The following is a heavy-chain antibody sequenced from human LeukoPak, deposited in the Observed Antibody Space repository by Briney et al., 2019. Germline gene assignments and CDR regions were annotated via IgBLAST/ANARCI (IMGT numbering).Heavy chain of an antibody. CDR3: ARDKVDTAMVRTYYMDV. CDR2: INPNSGGT. Sequence: ASVKVSCKASGYTFTGYYMHWVRQAPGQGLEWMGWINPNSGGTNYAQKFQGWVTMTRDTSISTAYMELSRLRSDDTAVYYCARDKVDTAMVRTYYMDVWGKGTTVTVSS. J-gene: IGHJ6*03. D-gene: IGHD5-18*01. CDR1: GYTFTGYY. V-gene: IGHV1-2*04.